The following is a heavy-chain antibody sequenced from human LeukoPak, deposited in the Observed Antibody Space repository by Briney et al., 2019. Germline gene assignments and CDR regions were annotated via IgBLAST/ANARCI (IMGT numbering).Heavy chain of an antibody. D-gene: IGHD3-10*01. CDR2: ISGSGGST. J-gene: IGHJ6*02. V-gene: IGHV3-23*01. CDR1: GFTFSSYA. Sequence: GGSLRLSCAASGFTFSSYAMSWVRQAPGKGLEWVSAISGSGGSTYYADSVKGRFTISRDNSKNTLYLQMNSLRAKDTAVYYCATSMVRGVLIIYYYYGMDVWGQGTTVTVSS. CDR3: ATSMVRGVLIIYYYYGMDV.